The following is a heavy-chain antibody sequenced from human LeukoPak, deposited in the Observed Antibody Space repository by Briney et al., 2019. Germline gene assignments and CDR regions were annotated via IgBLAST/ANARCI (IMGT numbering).Heavy chain of an antibody. V-gene: IGHV4-38-2*02. Sequence: SETLSLTCIVSGYSISSGYYWGWIRQPPGKGLEWIAYISYSGSNNYNPSLKSRVTISVDTSKTQFSLKLSSVTAADTAVYYCARTTEGYCRGRSCYSYYYYMDVWGKGTTVTVSS. J-gene: IGHJ6*03. CDR3: ARTTEGYCRGRSCYSYYYYMDV. D-gene: IGHD2-15*01. CDR1: GYSISSGYY. CDR2: ISYSGSN.